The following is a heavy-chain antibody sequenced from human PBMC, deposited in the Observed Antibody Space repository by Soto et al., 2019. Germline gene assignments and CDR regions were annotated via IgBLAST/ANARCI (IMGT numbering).Heavy chain of an antibody. CDR1: GGTFSSYA. Sequence: SVKVSCKASGGTFSSYAISWVRQAPGRGFEWMGGIIPIFGTANYAQKFQGRVTITADESTSTAYMELSSLRSEDTAVYYCARDPGSVGPVTWHAFDIWGQGTRVTVSS. CDR2: IIPIFGTA. D-gene: IGHD1-1*01. CDR3: ARDPGSVGPVTWHAFDI. V-gene: IGHV1-69*13. J-gene: IGHJ3*02.